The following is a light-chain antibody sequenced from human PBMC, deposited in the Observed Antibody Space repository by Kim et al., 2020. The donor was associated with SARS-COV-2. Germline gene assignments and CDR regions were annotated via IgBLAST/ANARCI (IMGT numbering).Light chain of an antibody. V-gene: IGLV3-19*01. CDR1: SLRSYY. J-gene: IGLJ2*01. CDR2: GKD. Sequence: SELPQDPAVSVALGQTVRITCQGDSLRSYYATWYQQKPGQAPKVVIYGKDNRPSGVPDRFSGSTSGNTAYLTITGTQAGDEADYYCNSRDSNDYVVFGG. CDR3: NSRDSNDYVV.